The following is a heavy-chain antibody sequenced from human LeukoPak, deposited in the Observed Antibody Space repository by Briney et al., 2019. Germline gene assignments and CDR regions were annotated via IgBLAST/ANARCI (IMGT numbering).Heavy chain of an antibody. V-gene: IGHV3-23*01. CDR2: ISGSGSST. Sequence: GGSLRLSCAASGFTFSSYDMSWVRQAPGKGLEGGSAISGSGSSTYYADSVKGRFTISRDNAKNSLYLQLNSLRAEDTGVYYWARDFADRPRWFDPWGQGTLVTVSS. J-gene: IGHJ5*02. D-gene: IGHD6-6*01. CDR1: GFTFSSYD. CDR3: ARDFADRPRWFDP.